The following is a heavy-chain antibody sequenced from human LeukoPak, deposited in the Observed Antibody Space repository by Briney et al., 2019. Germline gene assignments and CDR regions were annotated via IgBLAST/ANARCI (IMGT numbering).Heavy chain of an antibody. V-gene: IGHV1-24*01. CDR3: ATGLYGDYESEVAFDI. CDR2: FDPEDGET. Sequence: ASVKVSCKVSGYTLTELSMHWERQAPGKGLEWMGGFDPEDGETIYAQKFQGRVTMTEDTSTDTAYMELSSLRSEDTAVYYCATGLYGDYESEVAFDIWGQGTMVTVSS. J-gene: IGHJ3*02. CDR1: GYTLTELS. D-gene: IGHD4-17*01.